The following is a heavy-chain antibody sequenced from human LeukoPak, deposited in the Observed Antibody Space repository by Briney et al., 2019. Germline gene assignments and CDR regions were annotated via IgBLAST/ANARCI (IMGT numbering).Heavy chain of an antibody. Sequence: PGGSLRLSCEASGFTFGSFAMSWVRQARGKGLEWVSGISGSGYYTFCADSVKGRFTISRDNSKNTLYIEMNSLRAEDTALYFCAKDGSWGDYQFYFYMDVWGKGTTVTVSS. V-gene: IGHV3-23*01. J-gene: IGHJ6*03. CDR2: ISGSGYYT. CDR3: AKDGSWGDYQFYFYMDV. D-gene: IGHD2-2*01. CDR1: GFTFGSFA.